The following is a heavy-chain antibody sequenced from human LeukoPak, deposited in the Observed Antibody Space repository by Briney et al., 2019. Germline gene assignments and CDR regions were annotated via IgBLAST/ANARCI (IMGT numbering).Heavy chain of an antibody. Sequence: PSETLSLTCTVSGGSISSYYWSWIRQPPGKGLEWIGYIYYSGSTNYNPSLKSRVTISVDTSKNQFSLKLSSVTAADTAVYYCARHGNDFWSGYSDYYYMDVWGKGTTVTVSS. J-gene: IGHJ6*03. CDR2: IYYSGST. CDR3: ARHGNDFWSGYSDYYYMDV. V-gene: IGHV4-59*08. CDR1: GGSISSYY. D-gene: IGHD3-3*01.